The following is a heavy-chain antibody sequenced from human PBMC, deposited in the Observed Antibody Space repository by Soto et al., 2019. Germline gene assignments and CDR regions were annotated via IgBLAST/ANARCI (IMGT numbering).Heavy chain of an antibody. CDR2: ISYDGSNK. Sequence: QVQLVESGGGVVQPGRSLRLSCAASGFPFTTYGMHWVREGPGKGLDWVAVISYDGSNKYYADSVKGRFTISRDNSKNMLYLQMNSLRPEDTALYYCVGGQYYFDYRGQGTLVTVSS. D-gene: IGHD3-10*01. CDR1: GFPFTTYG. CDR3: VGGQYYFDY. V-gene: IGHV3-30*03. J-gene: IGHJ4*02.